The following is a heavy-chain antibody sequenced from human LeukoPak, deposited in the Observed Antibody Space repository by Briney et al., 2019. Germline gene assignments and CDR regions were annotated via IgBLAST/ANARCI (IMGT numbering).Heavy chain of an antibody. D-gene: IGHD3-9*01. CDR3: TGRNYDILTGCPY. V-gene: IGHV3-49*04. CDR2: IRSKAYGGTT. CDR1: GFTFGDYA. Sequence: PGRSLRLSCTASGFTFGDYAMSWVRQAPGKGLEWVGFIRSKAYGGTTEYAASVKGRFTISRDDSKSIAYLQMNSLKTEDTAVYYCTGRNYDILTGCPYWGQGTLVTVSS. J-gene: IGHJ4*02.